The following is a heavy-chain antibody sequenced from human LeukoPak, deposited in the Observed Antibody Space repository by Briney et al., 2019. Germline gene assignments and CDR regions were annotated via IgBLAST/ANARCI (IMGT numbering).Heavy chain of an antibody. J-gene: IGHJ4*02. D-gene: IGHD3-16*02. CDR3: ARDQEGYIWGSYRPYYFDY. V-gene: IGHV3-21*01. CDR2: ISSSSCI. CDR1: GFTFSSYS. Sequence: GGSLRLSCAASGFTFSSYSMNWVRQAPGKGLEWVSSISSSSCIYYADSVKGRFTISRDNAKNSLYLQMNSLRAEDTAVYYCARDQEGYIWGSYRPYYFDYWGQGTLVTVSS.